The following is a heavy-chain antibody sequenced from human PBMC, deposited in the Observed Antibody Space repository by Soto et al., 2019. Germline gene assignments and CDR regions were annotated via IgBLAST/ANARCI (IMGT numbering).Heavy chain of an antibody. V-gene: IGHV1-69*02. D-gene: IGHD4-17*01. CDR2: IIPILGIA. CDR3: AIRLRGNWFDP. Sequence: QVQLVQSGAEVKKPGSSVKVSCKASGGTFSSYTISWVRQAPGQGLEWMGRIIPILGIANYAQKFQGRVTITADKSTSTAYMELSSLRSEDTAVCYCAIRLRGNWFDPWGQGTLVTVSS. CDR1: GGTFSSYT. J-gene: IGHJ5*02.